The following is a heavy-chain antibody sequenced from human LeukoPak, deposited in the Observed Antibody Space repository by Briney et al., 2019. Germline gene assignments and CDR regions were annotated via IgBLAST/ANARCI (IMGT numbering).Heavy chain of an antibody. CDR2: ISESGAST. D-gene: IGHD6-6*01. Sequence: PGGSLRLSCSVSAFTFNTFDNFAMNWVRQAPGKGLEWVAAISESGASTYYAASVKGRFTISRDNSENTLYLQMNSLRAEDTAVYYCAKGRSSSSPYYFDYWGQGTLVTVSS. CDR3: AKGRSSSSPYYFDY. J-gene: IGHJ4*02. V-gene: IGHV3-23*01. CDR1: AFTFNTFDNFA.